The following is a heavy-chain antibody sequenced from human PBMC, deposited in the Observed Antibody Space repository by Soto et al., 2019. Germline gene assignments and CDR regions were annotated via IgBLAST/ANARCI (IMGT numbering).Heavy chain of an antibody. V-gene: IGHV3-30*18. CDR3: AKDTQKYSSSWLPFDY. Sequence: GGSLRLSCAASGFTFSSYGMHWVRQAPGKGLEWVAVISYDGSNKYYADSVKGRFTISRDNSKNTLYLQMNSLRAEDTAVYYCAKDTQKYSSSWLPFDYWGQGTLVTVSS. D-gene: IGHD6-13*01. J-gene: IGHJ4*02. CDR1: GFTFSSYG. CDR2: ISYDGSNK.